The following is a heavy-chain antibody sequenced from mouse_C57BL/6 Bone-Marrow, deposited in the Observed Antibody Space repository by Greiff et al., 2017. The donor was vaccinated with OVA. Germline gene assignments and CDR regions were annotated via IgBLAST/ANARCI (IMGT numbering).Heavy chain of an antibody. Sequence: EVHLVESGGGLVKPGGSLKLSCAASGFTFSDYGMHWVRQAPEKGLEWVAYISSGSSTIYYADTVKGRFTISRDNAKNTLFLQMTSLRSEDTAMYYCARDYGPYYYAMDYWGQGTSVTVSS. CDR2: ISSGSSTI. J-gene: IGHJ4*01. V-gene: IGHV5-17*01. CDR1: GFTFSDYG. CDR3: ARDYGPYYYAMDY. D-gene: IGHD1-2*01.